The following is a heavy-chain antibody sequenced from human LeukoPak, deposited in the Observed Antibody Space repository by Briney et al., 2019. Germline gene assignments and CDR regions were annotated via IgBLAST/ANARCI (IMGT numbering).Heavy chain of an antibody. CDR2: IYYSGST. V-gene: IGHV4-39*01. Sequence: PSETLSLTCTVSGGSISSSGYYWGWIRQPPGKGLEWIGSIYYSGSTYYNPSLKSRVTISVDTSKNLFSLKLNSVTAADTAVYYCARPTNDELGDSSGYLNWGQGTLVTVSS. D-gene: IGHD3-22*01. J-gene: IGHJ4*02. CDR3: ARPTNDELGDSSGYLN. CDR1: GGSISSSGYY.